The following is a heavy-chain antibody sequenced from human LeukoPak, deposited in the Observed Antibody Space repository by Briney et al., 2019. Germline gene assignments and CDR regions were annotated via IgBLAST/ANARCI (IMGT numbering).Heavy chain of an antibody. D-gene: IGHD2-15*01. CDR1: GFTFSNYA. CDR3: AKSRVGPAPSDY. V-gene: IGHV3-23*01. Sequence: GGSLRLSCAASGFTFSNYAMNWVRQTPGKGLAWVSSTSATGGTTYYADSVKGRFTISRDNSKNTLYLQMNSLRAEDTAVYYCAKSRVGPAPSDYWGQGTLVTVSS. CDR2: TSATGGTT. J-gene: IGHJ4*02.